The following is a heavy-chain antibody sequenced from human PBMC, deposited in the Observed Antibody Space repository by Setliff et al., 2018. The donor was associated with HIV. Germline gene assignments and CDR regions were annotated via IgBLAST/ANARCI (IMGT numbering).Heavy chain of an antibody. J-gene: IGHJ1*01. D-gene: IGHD3-22*01. CDR1: GGTFSSYA. V-gene: IGHV1-69*05. Sequence: ASVKVSCKASGGTFSSYAISWVRQAPGQGLEWVGGIIPMYGSVDYAQKFQGRVTMTRDTSTSTAYMELSSLRSEDTAVYYCARLISADYYDISGYFQHWGQGTLVTVSS. CDR3: ARLISADYYDISGYFQH. CDR2: IIPMYGSV.